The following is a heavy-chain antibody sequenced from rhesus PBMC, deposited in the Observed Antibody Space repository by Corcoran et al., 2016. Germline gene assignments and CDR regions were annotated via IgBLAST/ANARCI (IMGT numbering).Heavy chain of an antibody. V-gene: IGHV3-16*02. Sequence: EVQLVESGGGLVQPGGSLRLSCAASGFTFSNYWMSWVRQAPGQGLDWVGRIKNKADGGTAAYAESVKGRFTISRDDAKNTLYLQMNSLKTEDTAVYYCTRGGGTAGTVYWGQGVLVTVSS. D-gene: IGHD5-24*01. CDR2: IKNKADGGTA. J-gene: IGHJ4*01. CDR3: TRGGGTAGTVY. CDR1: GFTFSNYW.